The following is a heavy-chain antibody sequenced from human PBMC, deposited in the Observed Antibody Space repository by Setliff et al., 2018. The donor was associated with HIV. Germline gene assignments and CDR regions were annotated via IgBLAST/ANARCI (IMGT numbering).Heavy chain of an antibody. J-gene: IGHJ4*02. CDR3: ARLVRGGSGHYFDY. CDR1: GVSISSNY. Sequence: SETLSLTCTVSGVSISSNYWSWIRLPPGKGLEWIGNIYYSGSTNYNPSLESRITISVDTSKNQFSLKLSSVTAADTAVYYCARLVRGGSGHYFDYWGQGKLVTVSS. V-gene: IGHV4-59*01. CDR2: IYYSGST. D-gene: IGHD3-10*01.